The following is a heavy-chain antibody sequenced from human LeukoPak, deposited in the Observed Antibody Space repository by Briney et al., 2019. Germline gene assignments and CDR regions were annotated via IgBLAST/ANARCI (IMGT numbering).Heavy chain of an antibody. CDR2: ISWNSGSI. CDR1: GFTFDDYA. D-gene: IGHD3-3*01. Sequence: QPGRSLRLSCAASGFTFDDYAMHWVRQAPGKGLEWVSGISWNSGSIGYADSVKGRFTISRDNAKNSLYLQMNSLRAEDTALYYCARDYLRFLEDNWFDPWGQGTLVTVSS. J-gene: IGHJ5*02. CDR3: ARDYLRFLEDNWFDP. V-gene: IGHV3-9*01.